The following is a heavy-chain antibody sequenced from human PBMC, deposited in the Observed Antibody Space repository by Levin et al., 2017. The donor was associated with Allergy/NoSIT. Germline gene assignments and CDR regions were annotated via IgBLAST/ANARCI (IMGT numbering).Heavy chain of an antibody. D-gene: IGHD6-19*01. CDR3: AREAKNGSEELDH. CDR1: GGSISNSY. Sequence: SETLSLTCTVSGGSISNSYWSWIRQPAGKGLEWIGRIYITGTTYFNPSLKSRVTMSLDTSKNQISLKLRSVTAADTAVYFCAREAKNGSEELDHWGQGTLVTVSS. V-gene: IGHV4-4*07. J-gene: IGHJ4*02. CDR2: IYITGTT.